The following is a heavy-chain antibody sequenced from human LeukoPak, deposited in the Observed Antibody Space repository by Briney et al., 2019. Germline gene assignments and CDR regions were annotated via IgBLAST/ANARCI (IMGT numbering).Heavy chain of an antibody. J-gene: IGHJ3*02. Sequence: SETLSLTCTVSGVSISSSSYFWVWIRQPPGKGLEWIGSIYYSGSTYYNPSLKSRVTISVDTSKNQFSLKLSSVTAADTAVYYCAAKEMATIHAFDIWGQGTMVTVSS. CDR3: AAKEMATIHAFDI. CDR2: IYYSGST. CDR1: GVSISSSSYF. V-gene: IGHV4-39*07. D-gene: IGHD5-24*01.